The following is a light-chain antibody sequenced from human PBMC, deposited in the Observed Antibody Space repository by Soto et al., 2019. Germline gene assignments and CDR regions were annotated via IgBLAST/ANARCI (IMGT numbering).Light chain of an antibody. V-gene: IGKV3-20*01. CDR2: GVS. CDR1: QPVSSNF. Sequence: ELVLTQSPGTLSLSPGESAALSCRASQPVSSNFLAWYQQKPGQAPRLLIYGVSSRASGIPDRFFGSGSGTDFTLTINRLEPEDFAVYYCQQYANSPITFGQVTRLEL. CDR3: QQYANSPIT. J-gene: IGKJ5*01.